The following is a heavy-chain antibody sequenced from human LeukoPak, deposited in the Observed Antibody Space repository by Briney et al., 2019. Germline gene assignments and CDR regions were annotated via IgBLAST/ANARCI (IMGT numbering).Heavy chain of an antibody. J-gene: IGHJ4*02. D-gene: IGHD3-22*01. Sequence: PGGSLRLSCAGSGFTFRNAWMSWVRQAPGKGLEWVGRIKSKTDGGITDYAAPVKGRFTISRDDSKNTLYLQMNSLKTEDTALYYCTTDLGYYDSSGYWYWGQGTLVTVSS. V-gene: IGHV3-15*01. CDR2: IKSKTDGGIT. CDR1: GFTFRNAW. CDR3: TTDLGYYDSSGYWY.